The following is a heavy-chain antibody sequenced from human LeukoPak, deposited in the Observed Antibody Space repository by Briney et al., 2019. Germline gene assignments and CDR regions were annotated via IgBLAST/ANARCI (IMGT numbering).Heavy chain of an antibody. CDR1: GFTFSSSW. V-gene: IGHV3-7*01. CDR2: IKEDGSAK. D-gene: IGHD7-27*01. CDR3: LRDYMGI. Sequence: GGSLRPSRAASGFTFSSSWMSWVRQAPGQGLEWVANIKEDGSAKYYVDSVKGRFTISRDNAKNSLYLQMNSLRVEDTAVYYCLRDYMGIWGRGTLVTVSS. J-gene: IGHJ4*02.